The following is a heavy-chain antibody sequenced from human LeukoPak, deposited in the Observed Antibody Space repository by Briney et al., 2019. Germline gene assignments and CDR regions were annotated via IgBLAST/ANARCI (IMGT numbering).Heavy chain of an antibody. J-gene: IGHJ3*02. D-gene: IGHD4-17*01. CDR3: ARDSHDYGDYRGAFDI. CDR1: GGSISSSSYY. V-gene: IGHV4-39*07. CDR2: IYYSGST. Sequence: SETLSLTCTVSGGSISSSSYYRGWIRQPPGKGLEWIGSIYYSGSTYYNPSLKSRVTISVDTSKNQFSLKLSSVTAADTAVYYCARDSHDYGDYRGAFDIWGQGTMVTVSS.